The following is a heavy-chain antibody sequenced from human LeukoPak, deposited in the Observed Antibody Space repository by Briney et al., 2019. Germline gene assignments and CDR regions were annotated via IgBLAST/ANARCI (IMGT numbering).Heavy chain of an antibody. CDR1: GESFSAYF. D-gene: IGHD6-6*01. Sequence: SSETLSLTCAVHGESFSAYFWSWIRHVPGKGLEWIGEIDHRGSANYNPPLKSRATISVDTSKNHYSQSLTSVSAANKDVYYCATRSSTLGAARCFDEWGQGTVVTVSS. CDR3: ATRSSTLGAARCFDE. V-gene: IGHV4-34*01. J-gene: IGHJ4*03. CDR2: IDHRGSA.